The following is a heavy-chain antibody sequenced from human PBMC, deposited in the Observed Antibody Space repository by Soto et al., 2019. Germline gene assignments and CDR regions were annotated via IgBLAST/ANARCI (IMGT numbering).Heavy chain of an antibody. Sequence: QVQLQESGPGLVKPSETLSLTCTVSGGSVSSGSYYWSWIRQRPGKGLEWIGYIYYSGSTNYNPSLKSRVTISVDTSKNQFSLKLSSVTAADTAVYYCARDRRDGYNYVSDYWGQGTRITVSS. CDR3: ARDRRDGYNYVSDY. J-gene: IGHJ4*02. V-gene: IGHV4-61*01. D-gene: IGHD5-12*01. CDR2: IYYSGST. CDR1: GGSVSSGSYY.